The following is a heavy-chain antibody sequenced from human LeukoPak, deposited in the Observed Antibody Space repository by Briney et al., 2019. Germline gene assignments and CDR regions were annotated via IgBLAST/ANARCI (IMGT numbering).Heavy chain of an antibody. CDR3: AKDKDSSGWSAFDI. V-gene: IGHV3-30*18. Sequence: PGGSLRLSCAASGLTFSSYGMHWVRQGPGTGLEWVAVISYDGSNKYYAESVKGRFTISRDNSKNTPYLQMNSLRAEDTDVYYCAKDKDSSGWSAFDIWGQGTMVTVSS. J-gene: IGHJ3*02. D-gene: IGHD6-19*01. CDR1: GLTFSSYG. CDR2: ISYDGSNK.